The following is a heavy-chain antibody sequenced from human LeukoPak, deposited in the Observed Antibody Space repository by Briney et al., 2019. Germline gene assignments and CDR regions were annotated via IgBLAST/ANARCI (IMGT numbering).Heavy chain of an antibody. J-gene: IGHJ4*02. D-gene: IGHD4-17*01. Sequence: SETLSLTCGVSGGSISNGNWWSWVRQPPGKGLEWIGEIHRSGSSNCNPSLKSRVTISVDKSKNQFSLMLTSVTAADTAVYYCARNGYYSADYWGQGTLVTVSS. V-gene: IGHV4-4*02. CDR3: ARNGYYSADY. CDR2: IHRSGSS. CDR1: GGSISNGNW.